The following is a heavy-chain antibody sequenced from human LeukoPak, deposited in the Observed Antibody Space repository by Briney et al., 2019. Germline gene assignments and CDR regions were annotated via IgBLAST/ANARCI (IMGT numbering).Heavy chain of an antibody. CDR3: ARGLGPMSPSLDY. J-gene: IGHJ4*02. CDR1: GESFSYNY. Sequence: PSETLSLTYAVSGESFSYNYWTWVRQPPGKGLEWIGDINHSGRVNYRPSLKSRVTISVDTSKSQFSLKLSAVTAADTAVYYCARGLGPMSPSLDYWGQGSLVTVSS. D-gene: IGHD3-22*01. V-gene: IGHV4-34*01. CDR2: INHSGRV.